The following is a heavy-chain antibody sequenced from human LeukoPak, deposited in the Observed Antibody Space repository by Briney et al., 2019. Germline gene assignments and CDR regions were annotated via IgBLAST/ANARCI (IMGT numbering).Heavy chain of an antibody. CDR2: INAGNGNT. J-gene: IGHJ6*02. D-gene: IGHD6-13*01. CDR3: ARSSKGKDYYYGMDV. Sequence: ASVNVSCTASGYTFTSYAMHWVRQAPGQRLEWMGWINAGNGNTKYSQKFQGRVTITRDTSASTAYMELSSLRSEDTAVYYCARSSKGKDYYYGMDVWGQGTTVTVSS. V-gene: IGHV1-3*01. CDR1: GYTFTSYA.